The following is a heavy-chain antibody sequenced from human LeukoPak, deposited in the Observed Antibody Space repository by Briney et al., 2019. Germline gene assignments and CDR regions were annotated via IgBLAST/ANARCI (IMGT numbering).Heavy chain of an antibody. CDR3: ARRGTSAYYYAMDV. J-gene: IGHJ6*02. CDR1: GYTFSSYW. CDR2: IYAGDSDT. V-gene: IGHV5-51*01. D-gene: IGHD6-25*01. Sequence: GESLKISCKGSGYTFSSYWIGWVRQMPGKGLEWMGIIYAGDSDTRYRPSFKGQVTISADKSISTAYLQWSSLKASDTAIYYCARRGTSAYYYAMDVWGQGTTVTVSS.